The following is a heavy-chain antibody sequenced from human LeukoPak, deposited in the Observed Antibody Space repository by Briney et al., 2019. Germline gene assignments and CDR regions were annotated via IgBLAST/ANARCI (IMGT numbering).Heavy chain of an antibody. D-gene: IGHD2-15*01. Sequence: SVKVSCKASGFTFTSSAVRWVRQARGQRREWIGWIVVGSGNTNYAQKLQERVTITRDMSTSTAYMELSSLRSEDTAVYYCAAGYCSGGSCYPYYYYGMDVWGQGTTVTVSS. J-gene: IGHJ6*02. CDR3: AAGYCSGGSCYPYYYYGMDV. CDR2: IVVGSGNT. CDR1: GFTFTSSA. V-gene: IGHV1-58*01.